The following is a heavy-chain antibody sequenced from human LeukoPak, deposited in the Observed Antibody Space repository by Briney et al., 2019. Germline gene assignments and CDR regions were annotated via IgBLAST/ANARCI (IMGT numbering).Heavy chain of an antibody. CDR2: ISSSSSYI. J-gene: IGHJ4*02. V-gene: IGHV3-21*01. Sequence: GGSLRLSWAASGFTFSSYSMNWVRLAPGKGLEWVSSISSSSSYIYYADSVKGRVTISRDHAKNSLYLQMHSLRAEDTAVYYCARDTSPLRFLEWLLALDYWGQGTLVTVSS. D-gene: IGHD3-3*01. CDR3: ARDTSPLRFLEWLLALDY. CDR1: GFTFSSYS.